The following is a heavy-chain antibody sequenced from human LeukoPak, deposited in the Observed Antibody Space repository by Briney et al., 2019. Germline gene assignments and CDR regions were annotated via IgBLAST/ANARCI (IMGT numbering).Heavy chain of an antibody. CDR1: GFTFSSYG. D-gene: IGHD1-26*01. CDR3: AKDRGGSYYHYFDY. Sequence: GGSLRLSCAASGFTFSSYGMHWVRQAPGKGLEWVAFIRYDGSNIYYADSVKGRFTISRDNSKNTLYLQMNSLRAEDTAVYYCAKDRGGSYYHYFDYWGQGTLVTVSS. CDR2: IRYDGSNI. J-gene: IGHJ4*02. V-gene: IGHV3-30*02.